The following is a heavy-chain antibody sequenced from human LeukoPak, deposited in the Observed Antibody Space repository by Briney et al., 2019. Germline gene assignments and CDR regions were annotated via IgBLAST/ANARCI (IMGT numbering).Heavy chain of an antibody. CDR2: INPSGGST. Sequence: ASVKVSFKASGYTFTSYYMHLVRQAPGQGLEWMGIINPSGGSTSYAQKFQGRVTMTRDMSTSTVYMELSSLRSEDTAVYYCARAPGTTYYMDVWGKGTTVTVSS. J-gene: IGHJ6*03. CDR1: GYTFTSYY. CDR3: ARAPGTTYYMDV. D-gene: IGHD3-10*01. V-gene: IGHV1-46*01.